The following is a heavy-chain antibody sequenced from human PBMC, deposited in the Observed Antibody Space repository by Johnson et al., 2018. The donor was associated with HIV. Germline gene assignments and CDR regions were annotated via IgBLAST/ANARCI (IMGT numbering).Heavy chain of an antibody. V-gene: IGHV3-30*04. CDR3: ARDYYDSSGSDAFDI. Sequence: QVQLVESGGGVVQPGRSLRLSCAASGFTFSSYAMHWVRQAPGKGLEWVAVISYDGSNKYYADSVKGRFTITRDNAKTPRYLQMNSLRAEDTALYYCARDYYDSSGSDAFDIWGQGTMVTVSS. CDR1: GFTFSSYA. CDR2: ISYDGSNK. J-gene: IGHJ3*02. D-gene: IGHD3-22*01.